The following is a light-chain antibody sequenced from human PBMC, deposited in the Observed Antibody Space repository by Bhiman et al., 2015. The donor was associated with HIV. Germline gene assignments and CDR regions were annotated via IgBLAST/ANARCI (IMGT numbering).Light chain of an antibody. CDR2: DVS. Sequence: QSALTQPASVSGSPGQSITISCTGTSSDVGGYNYVSWYQQHPGKAPKLMIYDVSKRPSGVSNRFSGSKSGNTASLTISGLQAEDEADYYCSSYTSISTGVVFGGGTKLTVL. CDR3: SSYTSISTGVV. CDR1: SSDVGGYNY. J-gene: IGLJ2*01. V-gene: IGLV2-14*01.